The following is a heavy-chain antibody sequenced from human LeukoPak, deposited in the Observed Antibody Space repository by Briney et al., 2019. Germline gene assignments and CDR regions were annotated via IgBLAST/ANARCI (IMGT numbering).Heavy chain of an antibody. CDR1: GYTFTSYD. J-gene: IGHJ6*02. D-gene: IGHD3-22*01. Sequence: GASVKVSCKASGYTFTSYDINWVRQATGQGLEWMGWMNPNSGNIGYAQKFQGRVTMTRNTSISTAYMELSSLRSEDTAVYYCARGEVGGYYYYYYYGMDVWGQGTTVTVSS. CDR2: MNPNSGNI. CDR3: ARGEVGGYYYYYYYGMDV. V-gene: IGHV1-8*01.